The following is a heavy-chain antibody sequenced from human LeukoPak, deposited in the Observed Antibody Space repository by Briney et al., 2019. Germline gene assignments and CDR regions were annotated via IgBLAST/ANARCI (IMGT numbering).Heavy chain of an antibody. J-gene: IGHJ4*02. CDR1: GLSFSGFW. D-gene: IGHD3-10*01. CDR3: ARGGHLDY. Sequence: PGESLRLSCEVSGLSFSGFWMSWVRQAPGKGLEWVANINENGGEKYYVDSVKGRFTISRDNAKNSMYLQMNSLRVEDTAVYYCARGGHLDYWGQGTLVTVSS. V-gene: IGHV3-7*04. CDR2: INENGGEK.